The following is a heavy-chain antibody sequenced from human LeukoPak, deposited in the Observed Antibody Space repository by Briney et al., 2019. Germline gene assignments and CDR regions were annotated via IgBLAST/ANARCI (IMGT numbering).Heavy chain of an antibody. D-gene: IGHD6-13*01. Sequence: ASVKVSCKASGYTFTSYYMHWVRQAPGQGLEWMGIINPSGGSTSYAQKFQGRVTMTRDMSTSTVYMELSSLRSEDTAVYYCARGELAAAGTYYYYYYMDVWGKGTTVTISS. CDR2: INPSGGST. CDR3: ARGELAAAGTYYYYYYMDV. V-gene: IGHV1-46*01. CDR1: GYTFTSYY. J-gene: IGHJ6*03.